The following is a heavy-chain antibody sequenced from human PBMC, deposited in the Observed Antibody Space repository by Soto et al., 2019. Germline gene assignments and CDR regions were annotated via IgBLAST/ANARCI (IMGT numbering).Heavy chain of an antibody. J-gene: IGHJ6*02. Sequence: SVKVSCKASGGTFSSYAISWVRQAPGQGLEWMGGIIPIFGTANYAQKYQGRVTITADESTSTAYMELSSLRSEDTAVYYCARASTYYYDSSRLRDYYYGMDVWGQGTTVTVSS. CDR3: ARASTYYYDSSRLRDYYYGMDV. D-gene: IGHD3-22*01. CDR2: IIPIFGTA. V-gene: IGHV1-69*13. CDR1: GGTFSSYA.